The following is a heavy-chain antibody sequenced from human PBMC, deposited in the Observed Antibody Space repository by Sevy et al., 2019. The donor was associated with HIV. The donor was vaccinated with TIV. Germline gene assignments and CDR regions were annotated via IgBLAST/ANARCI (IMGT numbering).Heavy chain of an antibody. CDR1: GFTFHSHA. V-gene: IGHV3-30*09. CDR2: TSYDGRDK. J-gene: IGHJ4*02. Sequence: GGSLRLSCVDSGFTFHSHAMHWVRQAPGKGLEWVAGTSYDGRDKFYVDSVNGRFVISRDNSRNTLYLHLNNLRTDDTALYYCARDRGAPPTALLYFFNLWGQGTLVTVSS. D-gene: IGHD3-10*01. CDR3: ARDRGAPPTALLYFFNL.